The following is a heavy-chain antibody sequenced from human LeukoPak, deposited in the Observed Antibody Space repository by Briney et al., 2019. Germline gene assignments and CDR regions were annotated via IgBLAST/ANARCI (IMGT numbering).Heavy chain of an antibody. CDR2: ISAYDGST. V-gene: IGHV1-18*01. Sequence: ASVKVACKASGYTFTSYAINWVRQAPGQGLEWMGWISAYDGSTISAQDLQGRVTMTTDTSTTTAYMELTRLRSDDTAVYYCARDPLSSTWSPYYFTLDAWGQGTTVIVSS. CDR1: GYTFTSYA. J-gene: IGHJ6*02. CDR3: ARDPLSSTWSPYYFTLDA. D-gene: IGHD6-13*01.